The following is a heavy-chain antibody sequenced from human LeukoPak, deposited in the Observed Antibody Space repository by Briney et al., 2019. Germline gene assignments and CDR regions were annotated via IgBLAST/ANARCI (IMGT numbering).Heavy chain of an antibody. D-gene: IGHD2-15*01. V-gene: IGHV3-23*01. CDR3: AARGYCSGGSCYPPYYYYGMDV. CDR2: ISGSGGST. J-gene: IGHJ6*02. Sequence: GGSLRLSCAASGFTFSSYAMSWVRQAPGKGLEWVSAISGSGGSTYYADSVKGRFTISRDNSKNTLYLQMDSLRAEDTAVYYCAARGYCSGGSCYPPYYYYGMDVWGQGTTVTVSS. CDR1: GFTFSSYA.